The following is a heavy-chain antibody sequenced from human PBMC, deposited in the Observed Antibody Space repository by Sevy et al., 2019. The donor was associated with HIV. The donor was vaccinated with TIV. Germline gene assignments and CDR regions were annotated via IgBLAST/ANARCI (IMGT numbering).Heavy chain of an antibody. CDR2: ISRRSTTI. CDR3: ATQTTISAYNDF. Sequence: GGFLRLSCAASGFPFSNYNMNWVRQTPGRGLEWVSYISRRSTTIYYADSVKGRFTISRDNDQSSLYLQMNALRYEDTAVYYCATQTTISAYNDFWGQGTSVTVSS. J-gene: IGHJ4*02. V-gene: IGHV3-48*02. CDR1: GFPFSNYN. D-gene: IGHD3-16*01.